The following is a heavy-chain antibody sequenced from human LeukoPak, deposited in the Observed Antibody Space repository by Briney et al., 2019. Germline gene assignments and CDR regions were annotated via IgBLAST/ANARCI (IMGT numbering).Heavy chain of an antibody. CDR2: IYRGGST. D-gene: IGHD4-17*01. J-gene: IGHJ6*02. Sequence: GGSLRLSCAVSGFTVSWNYMNWVRQAPGKGLEWVSVIYRGGSTFYADSVKGRFTISRDNSKNTLSLQMNSLRVEDTGVYYCARDLPTATTGIIYNYSGMDVWGQGTTVTVSS. CDR3: ARDLPTATTGIIYNYSGMDV. V-gene: IGHV3-66*02. CDR1: GFTVSWNY.